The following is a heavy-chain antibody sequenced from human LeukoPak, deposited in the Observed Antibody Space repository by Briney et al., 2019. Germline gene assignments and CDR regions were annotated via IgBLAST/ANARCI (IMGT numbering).Heavy chain of an antibody. J-gene: IGHJ4*01. D-gene: IGHD1-26*01. V-gene: IGHV6-1*01. CDR2: TYYRSKWFN. CDR1: GDSVFSNSVA. Sequence: SQTLSLTCAISGDSVFSNSVAWNWIRQSPSRGLEWLGRTYYRSKWFNDYTVSMKGRVTVNPDTSKNQFSLQLNSVTPEDTAVYYCAREDRLGHFDYWGQGTLVTVS. CDR3: AREDRLGHFDY.